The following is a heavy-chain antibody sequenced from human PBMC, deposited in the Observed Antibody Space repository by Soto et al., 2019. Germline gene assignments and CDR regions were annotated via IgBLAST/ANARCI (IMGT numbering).Heavy chain of an antibody. CDR2: IYYSGST. V-gene: IGHV4-59*08. Sequence: SETLSLTCTVSGGSISSYYWSWIRQPPGKGLEWIGYIYYSGSTNYNPSLKSRVTISVDTSKNQFSLKLSSVTAADTAVYYCARLHRFWCSGGSCYSVPPDAFDIWGQGTMVTVSS. J-gene: IGHJ3*02. D-gene: IGHD2-15*01. CDR1: GGSISSYY. CDR3: ARLHRFWCSGGSCYSVPPDAFDI.